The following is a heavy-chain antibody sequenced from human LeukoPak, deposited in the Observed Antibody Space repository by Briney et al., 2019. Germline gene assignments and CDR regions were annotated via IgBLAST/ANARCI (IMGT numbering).Heavy chain of an antibody. CDR3: ARAPGYSYGSYYYYGMDV. CDR2: IWYDGSNK. CDR1: GFTFSSYA. D-gene: IGHD5-18*01. V-gene: IGHV3-33*08. J-gene: IGHJ6*02. Sequence: GGSLRLSCAASGFTFSSYAMHWVRQAPGKGLEWVAVIWYDGSNKYYADSVKGRFTISRDNSKNTLYLQMNSLRVEDTAVYYCARAPGYSYGSYYYYGMDVWGQGTTVTVSS.